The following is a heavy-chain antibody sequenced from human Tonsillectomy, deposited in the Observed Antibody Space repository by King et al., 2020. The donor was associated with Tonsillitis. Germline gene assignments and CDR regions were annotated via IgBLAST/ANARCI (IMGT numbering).Heavy chain of an antibody. D-gene: IGHD3-10*01. Sequence: VQLQQWGARLLKPSETLSLTCAVYGGSFNDYYWSWIRQSPGKGLEWIGEINHSGSTNYNPSLKSRVTILVDTSKIQFSLNLSSVTAADTAVYYCARGAVRGAQLGCFDPWGQGTLVIVSS. CDR2: INHSGST. CDR1: GGSFNDYY. J-gene: IGHJ5*02. V-gene: IGHV4-34*01. CDR3: ARGAVRGAQLGCFDP.